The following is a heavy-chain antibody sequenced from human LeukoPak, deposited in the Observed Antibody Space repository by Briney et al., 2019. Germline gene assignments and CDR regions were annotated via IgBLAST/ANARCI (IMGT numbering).Heavy chain of an antibody. D-gene: IGHD6-6*01. CDR2: IYYSGST. CDR1: GGSISSNSYY. V-gene: IGHV4-39*07. CDR3: ARGASIAARPFDY. Sequence: SSETLSLTCAVSGGSISSNSYYWGWIRQPPGKGLEWIGSIYYSGSTYYKSSLKSRVTISVDTSKNQFSLKLSSVTAADTAVYYCARGASIAARPFDYWGQGTLVTVSS. J-gene: IGHJ4*02.